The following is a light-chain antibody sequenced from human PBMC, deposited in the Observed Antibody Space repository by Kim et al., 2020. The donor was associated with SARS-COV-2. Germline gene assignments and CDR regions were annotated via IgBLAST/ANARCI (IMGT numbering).Light chain of an antibody. CDR3: QQANTFPTWT. J-gene: IGKJ1*01. V-gene: IGKV1-12*01. CDR2: DAS. CDR1: QDISRW. Sequence: DIQMTQSPSSVSASIGDRVTITCRASQDISRWLVWYQQKPGKAPKVLIYDASTLHSGVPSRFSGSGSGTDFTLTISTLQSEDFATYYCQQANTFPTWTFGQGTKVDIK.